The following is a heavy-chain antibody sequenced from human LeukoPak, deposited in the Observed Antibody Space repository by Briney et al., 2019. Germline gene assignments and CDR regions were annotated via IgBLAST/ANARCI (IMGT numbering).Heavy chain of an antibody. J-gene: IGHJ4*02. D-gene: IGHD3-10*01. CDR2: IYYSGST. CDR3: ARGVVRGEYFDY. V-gene: IGHV4-31*01. CDR1: GGSISSGGYY. Sequence: PSETLSLTCTVSGGSISSGGYYWSWIRQHPGKGLEWIGYIYYSGSTYYNPSLKSQVTISVDTSKNQFSLKLSSVTAADTAVYYCARGVVRGEYFDYWGQGTLVTVSS.